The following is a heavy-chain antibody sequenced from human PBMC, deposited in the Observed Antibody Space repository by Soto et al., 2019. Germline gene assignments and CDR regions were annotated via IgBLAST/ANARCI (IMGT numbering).Heavy chain of an antibody. CDR3: ETTPNSLYDFDF. CDR1: GSSISSSYW. Sequence: QVQLQESGPGLVKPSDTLSLTCGVSGSSISSSYWWGWIRQPPRKGLEWIGYIFSTGSTYYNPSLKRRLPKSVDPSNNQFSLTLNSVTAVDTAMYYCETTPNSLYDFDFWGQGTLVTVSS. CDR2: IFSTGST. V-gene: IGHV4-28*01. D-gene: IGHD4-17*01. J-gene: IGHJ4*02.